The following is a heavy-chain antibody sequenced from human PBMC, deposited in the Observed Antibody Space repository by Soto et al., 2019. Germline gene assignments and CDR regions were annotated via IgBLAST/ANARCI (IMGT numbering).Heavy chain of an antibody. D-gene: IGHD1-26*01. CDR2: IYPSGII. Sequence: QVQVQQWGAGLLKPSETLSLTCTVYGGSFSGYHWGWIRQPPGKGLEYIGEIYPSGIIDYSPSLKSRVTISVDTSKNQFSLKLSSVTAADTAVYYCTRGWDRWGQGTLVTVSS. CDR3: TRGWDR. V-gene: IGHV4-34*02. J-gene: IGHJ4*02. CDR1: GGSFSGYH.